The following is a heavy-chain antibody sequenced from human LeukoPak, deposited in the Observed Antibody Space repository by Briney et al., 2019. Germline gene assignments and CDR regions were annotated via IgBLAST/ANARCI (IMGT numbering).Heavy chain of an antibody. J-gene: IGHJ6*03. Sequence: SETLSLTCTVSGGSISSYYWSWIRQPPGKGLEWIGYIYYSGSTNYNPSLKSRVTISVDTSKNQFSLKLSSVTAADAAVYYCAVAGNLSFYYYYMDVWGKGTTVTVSS. CDR3: AVAGNLSFYYYYMDV. CDR1: GGSISSYY. D-gene: IGHD6-13*01. CDR2: IYYSGST. V-gene: IGHV4-59*01.